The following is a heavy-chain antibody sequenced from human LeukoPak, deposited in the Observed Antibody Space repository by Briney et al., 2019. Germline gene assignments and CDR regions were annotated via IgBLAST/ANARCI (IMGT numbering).Heavy chain of an antibody. CDR2: IVYNGNT. CDR3: ARAGTSGWYGEY. J-gene: IGHJ4*02. CDR1: GGSISRFY. V-gene: IGHV4-59*01. Sequence: SGTLSLTCTVSGGSISRFYWNWVRQPPGKGLEWIGYIVYNGNTNYSPSLKSRVTTSVDTSKNQFSLKLSSVTAADTAVYYCARAGTSGWYGEYWGQGILVTVFS. D-gene: IGHD6-19*01.